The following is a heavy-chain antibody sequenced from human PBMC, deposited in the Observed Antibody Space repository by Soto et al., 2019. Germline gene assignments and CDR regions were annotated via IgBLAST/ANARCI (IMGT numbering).Heavy chain of an antibody. CDR2: IDYSGST. CDR1: GGSITSGGYY. D-gene: IGHD3-3*01. J-gene: IGHJ6*03. V-gene: IGHV4-31*01. Sequence: QVQLQESGPGLVKPSQTLSLTCTVSGGSITSGGYYWSWIRQHAGKGLEWIGHIDYSGSTYYNPSLKSQVTTSEDPSKKQFSLKMSSVTAAETTVYYWATDAEFLEWLLPTRQKNYYYYYMDVWGKGTTVTVSS. CDR3: ATDAEFLEWLLPTRQKNYYYYYMDV.